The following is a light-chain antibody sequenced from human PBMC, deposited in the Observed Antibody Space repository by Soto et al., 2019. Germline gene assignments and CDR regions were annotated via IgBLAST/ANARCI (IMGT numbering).Light chain of an antibody. CDR1: SGDIGTYNL. Sequence: QSALTQPASVSGSPGQSITVSCIGTSGDIGTYNLVSWYQQYPGKAPKLMIFEVNKRPSGVSNRFSASKSGNTASLTISGLQADDEADYFCCSSAPESTYVFGSGTKLTVL. V-gene: IGLV2-23*02. J-gene: IGLJ1*01. CDR3: CSSAPESTYV. CDR2: EVN.